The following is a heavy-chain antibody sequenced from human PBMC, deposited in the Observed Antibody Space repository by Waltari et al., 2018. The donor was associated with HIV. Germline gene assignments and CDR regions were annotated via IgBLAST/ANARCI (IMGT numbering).Heavy chain of an antibody. CDR1: GGSISSSSYY. Sequence: QLQLQESGPGLVKPSETLSLTCTVSGGSISSSSYYWGWIRQPPGKGLEWIGSIYYSGSTYYNPSLKSRVTISVDTSKNQFSLKLSSVTAADTAVYYCARPNYRRGYYYYYGMDVWGQGTTVTVSS. CDR3: ARPNYRRGYYYYYGMDV. V-gene: IGHV4-39*01. CDR2: IYYSGST. J-gene: IGHJ6*02. D-gene: IGHD1-7*01.